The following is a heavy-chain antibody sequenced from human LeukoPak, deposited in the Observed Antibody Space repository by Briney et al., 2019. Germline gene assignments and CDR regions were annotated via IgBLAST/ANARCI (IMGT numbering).Heavy chain of an antibody. CDR1: GGSIASGGYH. CDR3: ARGDYSMSGDYFPFDY. Sequence: PSETLSLTCNVSGGSIASGGYHWSWIRQHPGEGLEWLGYIYYAGSSYYNPSLTSRVAISVDTSKNQFALRLTSVTAADTAVYYCARGDYSMSGDYFPFDYWGPGTLVTVSS. V-gene: IGHV4-31*03. J-gene: IGHJ4*02. CDR2: IYYAGSS. D-gene: IGHD3-22*01.